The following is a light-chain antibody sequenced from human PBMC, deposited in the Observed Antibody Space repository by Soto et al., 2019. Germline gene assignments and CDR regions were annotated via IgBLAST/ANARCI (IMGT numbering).Light chain of an antibody. V-gene: IGKV3-20*01. J-gene: IGKJ4*01. CDR2: GAS. Sequence: EIVLTQSPGTLYLSPGERATLSCRASQSVSSTFLTWYQHRPGQAPRLLIYGASKRPTGIPDRFSGSGSGTDFTLTSSRLEPEDFAVYYCQQYGTSPTFGGGTKVEIK. CDR1: QSVSSTF. CDR3: QQYGTSPT.